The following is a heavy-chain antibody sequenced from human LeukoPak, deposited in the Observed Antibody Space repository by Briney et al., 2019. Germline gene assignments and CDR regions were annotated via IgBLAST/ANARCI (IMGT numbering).Heavy chain of an antibody. CDR3: ARAQYYLDS. V-gene: IGHV3-7*02. Sequence: TGGSLRLSCAASGFTLSSYWMTWVRQAPGKGLEWVANIKQDGSEKYYVDSVKGRFTISRDNAKNSLYLQMNSLRDEDTAVYYCARAQYYLDSWGQGTLVTVSS. CDR2: IKQDGSEK. J-gene: IGHJ4*02. CDR1: GFTLSSYW.